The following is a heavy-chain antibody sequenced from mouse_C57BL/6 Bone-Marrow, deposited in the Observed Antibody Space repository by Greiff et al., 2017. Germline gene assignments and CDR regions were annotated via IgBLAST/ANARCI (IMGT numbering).Heavy chain of an antibody. Sequence: VQLQQSGAELARPGASVKLSCKASGYTFTSYGISWVKPRTGQGLEWIGEIYPRSGNTYYNEKLKGKATLTADKSSSTAYMELRSLTSEDSAVYFCAILLWLRPEDFDYGGQGTTLTVSS. D-gene: IGHD2-2*01. J-gene: IGHJ2*01. CDR1: GYTFTSYG. CDR2: IYPRSGNT. CDR3: AILLWLRPEDFDY. V-gene: IGHV1-81*01.